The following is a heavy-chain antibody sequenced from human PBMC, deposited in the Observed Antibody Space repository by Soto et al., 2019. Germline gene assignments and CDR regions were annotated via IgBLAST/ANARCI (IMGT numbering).Heavy chain of an antibody. V-gene: IGHV3-33*01. CDR2: IWYDGNNK. Sequence: QVQLVESGGGVVQPGRSLRLSCAASGFTFSSFGMHWVRQAPGKGLEWVAVIWYDGNNKYYADSVKGRFTISRDNSKNTLYLQMNSLRAEDTAVYYCARDLSGVPGNYGMDVWGQGTTVTVS. J-gene: IGHJ6*02. D-gene: IGHD7-27*01. CDR3: ARDLSGVPGNYGMDV. CDR1: GFTFSSFG.